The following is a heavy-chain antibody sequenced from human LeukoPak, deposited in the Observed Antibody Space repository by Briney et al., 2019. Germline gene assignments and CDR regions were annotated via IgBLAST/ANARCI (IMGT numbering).Heavy chain of an antibody. V-gene: IGHV4-59*01. J-gene: IGHJ4*02. CDR1: GGSISSYY. D-gene: IGHD3-22*01. CDR2: LYYRGNT. CDR3: AREAGEYYDSSGRLYFDY. Sequence: TSETLSLTCTLSGGSISSYYWTWMRAPPGQGLQCIGYLYYRGNTNYTPSLKSRVTISIDTSKNQFSLKLNSVTAADTAVYYCAREAGEYYDSSGRLYFDYWGQGTLVTVSS.